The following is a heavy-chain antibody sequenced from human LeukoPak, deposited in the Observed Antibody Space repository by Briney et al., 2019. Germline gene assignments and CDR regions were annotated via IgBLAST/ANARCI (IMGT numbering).Heavy chain of an antibody. CDR3: ARRSSDIVVVPAAMLRGQYYFDY. D-gene: IGHD2-2*01. CDR2: INHSGST. V-gene: IGHV4-34*01. J-gene: IGHJ4*02. CDR1: SGSFTDYY. Sequence: SETLSLTCAVYSGSFTDYYWIWIRQPPGKGLEWIGEINHSGSTNYNPSLGGRVTILVDTSKNQFSLRLSSVTAADTAVYYCARRSSDIVVVPAAMLRGQYYFDYWGQGTLVTVSS.